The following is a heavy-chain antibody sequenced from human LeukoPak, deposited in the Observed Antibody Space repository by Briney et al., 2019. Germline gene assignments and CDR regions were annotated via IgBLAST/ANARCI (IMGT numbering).Heavy chain of an antibody. D-gene: IGHD5-18*01. J-gene: IGHJ4*02. V-gene: IGHV3-21*01. CDR3: ARVVVDTAMVTYYFDY. Sequence: GGSLRLSCAASGFTFSSYSMNWVRQAPGKGLERVSSIRSSRSYIYYADSVKGRFTISRDNSKNSLYLQMNSLRAEDTAVYYCARVVVDTAMVTYYFDYWGQGTLVTVSS. CDR2: IRSSRSYI. CDR1: GFTFSSYS.